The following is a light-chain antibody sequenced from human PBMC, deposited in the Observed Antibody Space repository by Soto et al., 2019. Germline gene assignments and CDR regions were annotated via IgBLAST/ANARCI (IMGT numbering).Light chain of an antibody. CDR1: QSVSSTY. CDR2: GAS. J-gene: IGKJ1*01. Sequence: IVLTQSPGTLSLSPGERATLSCRASQSVSSTYLAWYHQRPDQAPRLLIYGASSRATGIPDRFSGSGSGTDFTLTISRLEPEDFAVYYCQQYGSSWTFGQGTKVEIK. CDR3: QQYGSSWT. V-gene: IGKV3-20*01.